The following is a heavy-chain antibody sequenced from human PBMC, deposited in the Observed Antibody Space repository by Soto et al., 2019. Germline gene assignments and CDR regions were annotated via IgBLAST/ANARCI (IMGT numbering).Heavy chain of an antibody. J-gene: IGHJ4*02. Sequence: PGRTLRVSCAASRFTFRRYAMHWVRQAPPKGLEWVAVIWYDGSNKYYADSVKGRFTISRDNSKNTLYLQMNSLRAEDTAVYYCARDSSLQLWLHDFDYWGQGTLVTVAS. CDR1: RFTFRRYA. CDR2: IWYDGSNK. CDR3: ARDSSLQLWLHDFDY. V-gene: IGHV3-33*01. D-gene: IGHD5-18*01.